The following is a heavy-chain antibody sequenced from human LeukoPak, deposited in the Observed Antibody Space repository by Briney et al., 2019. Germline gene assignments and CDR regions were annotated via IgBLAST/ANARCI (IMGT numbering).Heavy chain of an antibody. D-gene: IGHD3-22*01. CDR1: GYTFTGYY. CDR2: INPNSGGT. J-gene: IGHJ3*02. Sequence: GASVKVSCKASGYTFTGYYMHWVRQAPGQGLEWMGWINPNSGGTNYAQKFQGRATMTRDTSISTAYMELSRLRSDDTAVYYCATYYYDSSGYSTLYDAFDIWGQGTMVTVSS. CDR3: ATYYYDSSGYSTLYDAFDI. V-gene: IGHV1-2*02.